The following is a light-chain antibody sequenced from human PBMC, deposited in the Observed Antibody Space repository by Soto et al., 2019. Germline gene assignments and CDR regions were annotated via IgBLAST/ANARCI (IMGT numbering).Light chain of an antibody. CDR1: QGISSY. Sequence: GDRVTITCRASQGISSYLAWYQQKPGKAPKLLIYAASTLQSGVPSRFSGSGSGTDFTLTISSLQPDDSAIYYCQQHSSFSKTFGRGTKVDIK. J-gene: IGKJ1*01. CDR3: QQHSSFSKT. V-gene: IGKV1-9*01. CDR2: AAS.